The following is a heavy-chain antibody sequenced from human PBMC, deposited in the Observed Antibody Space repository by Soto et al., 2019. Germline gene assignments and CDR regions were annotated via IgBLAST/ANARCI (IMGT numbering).Heavy chain of an antibody. Sequence: EVQLVESGGGLVQPGGSLRLSCAASGFTFSSYSMNWVRQAPGKGLEWVSYISGSSSMIYYADSVKGRFTISRDNAKNSLYLQMNSLRAEDTAVYYCARDLNPRQEMLYALLGYWGQGTPVTVSS. CDR1: GFTFSSYS. CDR2: ISGSSSMI. V-gene: IGHV3-48*01. J-gene: IGHJ4*02. CDR3: ARDLNPRQEMLYALLGY. D-gene: IGHD2-8*01.